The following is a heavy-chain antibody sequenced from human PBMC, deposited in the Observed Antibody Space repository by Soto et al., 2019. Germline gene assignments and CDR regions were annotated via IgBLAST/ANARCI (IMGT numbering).Heavy chain of an antibody. CDR2: ISYDGSNK. D-gene: IGHD6-6*01. V-gene: IGHV3-30-3*01. Sequence: GGSLRLSCAASGFTFSSYAMSWVRQAPGKGLEWVAVISYDGSNKYYADSVKGRFTISRDNSKNTLYLQMNSLRAEDTAVYYCARGTYSSSGWFDPWGQGTLVTVSS. J-gene: IGHJ5*02. CDR1: GFTFSSYA. CDR3: ARGTYSSSGWFDP.